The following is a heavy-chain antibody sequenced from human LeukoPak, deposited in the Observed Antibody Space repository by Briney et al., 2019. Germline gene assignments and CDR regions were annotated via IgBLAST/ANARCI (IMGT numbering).Heavy chain of an antibody. CDR3: AREYGSDYYYYGMDV. CDR2: INPSGGST. Sequence: GASVKVSCKASGYTFTSYYMHWVRQAPGPGLEWMGIINPSGGSTSYAQKFQGRVAMTRDTSTSTVYMELSSLRSEDTAVYYCAREYGSDYYYYGMDVWGKGTTVTVSS. J-gene: IGHJ6*04. V-gene: IGHV1-46*01. CDR1: GYTFTSYY. D-gene: IGHD3-10*01.